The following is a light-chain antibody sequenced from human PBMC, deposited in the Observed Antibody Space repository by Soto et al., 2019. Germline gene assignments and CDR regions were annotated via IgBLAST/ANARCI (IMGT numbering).Light chain of an antibody. Sequence: EIVLTQSPGTLSLSPGERATLSCRASQSVSSSYLAWYQQKPGQAPRLLLYGASSRATGIPDRFSGSGSGTDFTLTSSRLEPEDFAVYYCQQYGSSPTTFGQGTKVEIK. CDR1: QSVSSSY. CDR3: QQYGSSPTT. J-gene: IGKJ1*01. V-gene: IGKV3-20*01. CDR2: GAS.